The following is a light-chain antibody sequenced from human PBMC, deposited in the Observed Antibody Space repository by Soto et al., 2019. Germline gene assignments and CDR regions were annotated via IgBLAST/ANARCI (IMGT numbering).Light chain of an antibody. CDR1: SRHITYI. CDR2: LERSGSY. CDR3: ETWDSNTRV. V-gene: IGLV4-60*03. Sequence: QSVLTQSSSASASLGSSVKLTCTLSSRHITYIITWHQQQPGKAPRYLMKLERSGSYNKGSGVPDRFSGSSSGADRYLTISNLQSEDEADYYCETWDSNTRVFGTGTKLTVL. J-gene: IGLJ1*01.